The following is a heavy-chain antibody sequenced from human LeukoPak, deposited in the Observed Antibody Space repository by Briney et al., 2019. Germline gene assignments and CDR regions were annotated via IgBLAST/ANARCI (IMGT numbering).Heavy chain of an antibody. CDR2: ISYDGSNK. J-gene: IGHJ4*02. D-gene: IGHD3-22*01. CDR1: GFTFSSYG. V-gene: IGHV3-30*03. Sequence: PGGSLRLSCAASGFTFSSYGMHWVRQAPGKGLEWVAVISYDGSNKYYADSVKGRFTISRDNSKNTLYLQMNSLRAEDTAVYYCARGYYYYDSSGYWHYWGQGTLVTVSS. CDR3: ARGYYYYDSSGYWHY.